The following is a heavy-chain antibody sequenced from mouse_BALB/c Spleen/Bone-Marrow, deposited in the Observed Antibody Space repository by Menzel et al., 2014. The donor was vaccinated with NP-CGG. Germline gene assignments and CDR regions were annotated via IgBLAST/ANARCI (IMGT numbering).Heavy chain of an antibody. D-gene: IGHD2-14*01. V-gene: IGHV5-12-2*01. CDR2: ISNGGDNT. J-gene: IGHJ2*01. CDR1: GFTFSSYI. CDR3: VRHRYDGYYFDY. Sequence: EVMLVESGGGLVQPGGSLKLSCAASGFTFSSYIMSWVRQTLEKRLEWVAYISNGGDNTYYPDTVKGRFIISRDNAKNTLCLQMSSLKSEDTAMYYCVRHRYDGYYFDYWGQGTTLTVSS.